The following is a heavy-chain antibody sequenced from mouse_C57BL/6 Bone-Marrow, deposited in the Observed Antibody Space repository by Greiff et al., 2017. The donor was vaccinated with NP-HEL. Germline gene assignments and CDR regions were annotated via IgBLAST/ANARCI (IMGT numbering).Heavy chain of an antibody. CDR2: IYPRSGNT. D-gene: IGHD6-2*01. Sequence: QVQLQQSGAELARPGASVKLSCKASGYTFPSYGISWVTPRTGQGLEWIGEIYPRSGNTYYNEKFKGKATLTVDTSSSTAYMQLSSLTSEDSAVYYCARSTGVSSDYWGQGTTLTVSS. CDR1: GYTFPSYG. J-gene: IGHJ2*01. CDR3: ARSTGVSSDY. V-gene: IGHV1-81*01.